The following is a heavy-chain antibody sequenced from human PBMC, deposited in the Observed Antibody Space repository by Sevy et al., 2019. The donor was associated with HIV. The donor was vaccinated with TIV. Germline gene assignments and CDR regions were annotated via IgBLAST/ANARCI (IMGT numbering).Heavy chain of an antibody. CDR3: AREGRYYYDSSCYYETYYYYGMDV. V-gene: IGHV1-18*01. CDR1: GYTFTSYG. D-gene: IGHD3-22*01. CDR2: ISAYNGNT. Sequence: ASVKVSCKASGYTFTSYGISWVRQAPGQGLEWMGWISAYNGNTNYAQKLQGRVTMTTDTSTSTAYMELRSLRSDDTAVYYCAREGRYYYDSSCYYETYYYYGMDVWGQGTTVTVSS. J-gene: IGHJ6*02.